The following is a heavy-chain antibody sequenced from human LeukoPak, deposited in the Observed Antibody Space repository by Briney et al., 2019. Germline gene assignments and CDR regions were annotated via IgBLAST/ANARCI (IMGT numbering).Heavy chain of an antibody. V-gene: IGHV4-34*01. CDR2: INHSGST. CDR3: ARGRGSGSPYFDY. D-gene: IGHD3-10*01. Sequence: SETLSLTCAVYGGSFGGYYWSWIRQPPGKGLEWIGEINHSGSTNYNPSLKSRVTISVDTSKNQFSLKLSSVTAADTAVYYCARGRGSGSPYFDYWGQGILVTVSS. CDR1: GGSFGGYY. J-gene: IGHJ4*02.